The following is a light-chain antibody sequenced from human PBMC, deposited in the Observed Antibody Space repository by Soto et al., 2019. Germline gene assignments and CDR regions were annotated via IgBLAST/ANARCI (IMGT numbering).Light chain of an antibody. V-gene: IGLV1-51*02. CDR3: GAWDTSLSGGI. Sequence: QSVLTQPPSVSAAPGQKVTISCSGSSSNIGIDYVSWYQQLPGTAPKLLIYEDNKRPSGIPDRFSGSKSGTSATLDITGLQTVDEADYYCGAWDTSLSGGIFGGGTKLTV. CDR1: SSNIGIDY. CDR2: EDN. J-gene: IGLJ2*01.